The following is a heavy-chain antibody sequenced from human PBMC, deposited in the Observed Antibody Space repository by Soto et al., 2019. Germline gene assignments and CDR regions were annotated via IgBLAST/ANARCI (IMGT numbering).Heavy chain of an antibody. Sequence: PGGSLRLSCAASGFTFSSYAMHWVRQAPGKGLEWVAVISYDGSNKYYADSVKGRFTISRDNSKNTLYLQMNSLRAEDTAVYYCARAQTTVTTNGMDVWGQGTTVTVSS. CDR2: ISYDGSNK. CDR3: ARAQTTVTTNGMDV. J-gene: IGHJ6*02. CDR1: GFTFSSYA. V-gene: IGHV3-30-3*01. D-gene: IGHD4-17*01.